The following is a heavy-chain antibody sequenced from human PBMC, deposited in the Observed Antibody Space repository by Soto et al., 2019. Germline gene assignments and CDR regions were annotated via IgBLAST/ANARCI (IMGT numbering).Heavy chain of an antibody. Sequence: GGSLRLSCAASGFTFSSYAMSWVRQAPGKGLEWVSAISGSGGSTYYADSVKGRFTISRDNSKNTLYLQMNSLRAEDTAVYYCAKPFTSAAARYVFWFDPWGQGTLVTVSS. CDR1: GFTFSSYA. J-gene: IGHJ5*02. CDR2: ISGSGGST. CDR3: AKPFTSAAARYVFWFDP. V-gene: IGHV3-23*01. D-gene: IGHD6-13*01.